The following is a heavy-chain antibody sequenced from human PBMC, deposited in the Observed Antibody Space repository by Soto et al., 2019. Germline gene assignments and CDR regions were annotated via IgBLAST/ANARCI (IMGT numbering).Heavy chain of an antibody. CDR3: AKMYFCGWAHCHY. Sequence: QVQLVQSGAEVKKPGASVKVSCKASGYTFTSYGISWVRQAPGQGLEWMGWISAYNGNTNYAQKLQGRVTMTTDTSTSKAHKELRNLRAGDPAVYYCAKMYFCGWAHCHYLGQGPLVTVSS. CDR1: GYTFTSYG. V-gene: IGHV1-18*01. D-gene: IGHD6-19*01. J-gene: IGHJ4*02. CDR2: ISAYNGNT.